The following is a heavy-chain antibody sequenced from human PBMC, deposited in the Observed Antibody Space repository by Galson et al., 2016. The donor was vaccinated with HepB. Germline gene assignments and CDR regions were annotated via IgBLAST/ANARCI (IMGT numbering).Heavy chain of an antibody. J-gene: IGHJ1*01. CDR1: GFGLGDYH. CDR3: ARFPSYCGDGCFSGYLQH. V-gene: IGHV3-11*01. D-gene: IGHD2-21*02. CDR2: ISHSGKTI. Sequence: SLRLSCAASGFGLGDYHMSWIRQTPGKGLEWVSYISHSGKTIFYADSVKGRFAISRENAKNSLYLQMNSLRDEDTAFYYCARFPSYCGDGCFSGYLQHRGQGTLVIVSS.